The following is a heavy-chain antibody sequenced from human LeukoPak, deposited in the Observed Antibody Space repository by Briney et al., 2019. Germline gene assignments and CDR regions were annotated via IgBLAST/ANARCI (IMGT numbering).Heavy chain of an antibody. J-gene: IGHJ5*02. V-gene: IGHV4-34*01. CDR1: GGSFSGYY. D-gene: IGHD3-22*01. Sequence: PSETLSLTCAVYGGSFSGYYWSWIRQPPGKGLEWIGEIYHSGSTNYNPSLKSRVTISVDKSKNQFSLKLSSVTAADTAVYYCARVVYYYDSSGHNWFDPWGQGTLVTVSS. CDR3: ARVVYYYDSSGHNWFDP. CDR2: IYHSGST.